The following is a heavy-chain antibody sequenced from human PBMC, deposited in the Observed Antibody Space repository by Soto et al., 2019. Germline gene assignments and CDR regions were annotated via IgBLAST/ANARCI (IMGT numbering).Heavy chain of an antibody. CDR3: ARTGLNYYDHDAFDI. CDR2: IWYDGSNK. J-gene: IGHJ3*02. V-gene: IGHV3-33*01. CDR1: GFTFSSYG. Sequence: QVQLVESGGGVVQPGRSLRLSCAASGFTFSSYGMHWVRQAPGKGLEWVAVIWYDGSNKYYADSVKGRFTISRDNSKNALYLQMNSLRAEDTAVYYCARTGLNYYDHDAFDIWGQRTMVTVSS. D-gene: IGHD3-22*01.